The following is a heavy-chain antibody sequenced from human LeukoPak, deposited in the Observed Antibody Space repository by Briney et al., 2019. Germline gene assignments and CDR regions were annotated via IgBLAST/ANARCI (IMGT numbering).Heavy chain of an antibody. Sequence: PGGSLRLSCSASGFTFRSYAMHWVRQAPGKRLEYVSVISSSGTYYADSVKGRFTISRHNLKNTVYLQMNSLREEDTAVYYCARWSSGWSIDCWGQGTLVTVSS. V-gene: IGHV3-64*04. D-gene: IGHD6-19*01. CDR1: GFTFRSYA. CDR3: ARWSSGWSIDC. CDR2: ISSSGT. J-gene: IGHJ4*02.